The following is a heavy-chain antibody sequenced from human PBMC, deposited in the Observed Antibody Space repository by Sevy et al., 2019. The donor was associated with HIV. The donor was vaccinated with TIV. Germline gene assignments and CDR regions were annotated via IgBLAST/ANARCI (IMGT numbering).Heavy chain of an antibody. CDR1: GFTFSSYG. J-gene: IGHJ6*03. Sequence: GGSLRLSCAASGFTFSSYGMHWVRQAPGKGLEWVAVIWYDGSNKYYADSVKGRFTISRDNSKNTLYLQMNSLRAEDTAVYYCAKVGSSSGWLNNYYYYMDVWGKGTTVTVSS. D-gene: IGHD6-19*01. CDR3: AKVGSSSGWLNNYYYYMDV. V-gene: IGHV3-33*06. CDR2: IWYDGSNK.